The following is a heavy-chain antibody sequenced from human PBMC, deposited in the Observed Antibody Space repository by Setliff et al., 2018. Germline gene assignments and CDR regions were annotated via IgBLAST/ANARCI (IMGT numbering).Heavy chain of an antibody. J-gene: IGHJ4*02. CDR3: ARSWRAGALNHFDY. D-gene: IGHD3-3*01. V-gene: IGHV1-18*01. Sequence: VASVKVSCKASGYPFNNYGISWLRQTPGQGLEWMGWIGGHNDDPLFAQKFQGRVAMTTDTSTTTAYMELKSLRSDDTAVYYCARSWRAGALNHFDYWGQGSRVTGSS. CDR2: IGGHNDDP. CDR1: GYPFNNYG.